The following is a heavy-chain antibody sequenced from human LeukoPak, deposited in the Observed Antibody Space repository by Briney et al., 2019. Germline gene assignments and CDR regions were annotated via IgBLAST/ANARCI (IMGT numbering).Heavy chain of an antibody. Sequence: SETLSLTCAVYGGSFSGYYWSWIRQPPGKGLEWIGEINHSGSTNYNPSLKSRVTISVDTSKNQFSLKLSSVTAADTAVYYCARRSGSYYVSGYFQHWGQGTLVTVSS. V-gene: IGHV4-34*01. D-gene: IGHD1-26*01. CDR3: ARRSGSYYVSGYFQH. CDR1: GGSFSGYY. CDR2: INHSGST. J-gene: IGHJ1*01.